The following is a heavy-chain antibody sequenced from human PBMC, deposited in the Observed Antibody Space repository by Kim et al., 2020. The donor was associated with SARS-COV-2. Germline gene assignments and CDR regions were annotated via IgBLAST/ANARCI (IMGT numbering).Heavy chain of an antibody. D-gene: IGHD1-1*01. Sequence: GGSLRLSCAASGFTFSSYAMHWVRQAPGKGLEWVAVISYDGSNKYYADSVKGRFTISRDNSKNTLYLQMNSLRAEDTAVYYCARAKQPPFDYWGQGTLVTVSS. J-gene: IGHJ4*02. CDR2: ISYDGSNK. CDR3: ARAKQPPFDY. V-gene: IGHV3-30*04. CDR1: GFTFSSYA.